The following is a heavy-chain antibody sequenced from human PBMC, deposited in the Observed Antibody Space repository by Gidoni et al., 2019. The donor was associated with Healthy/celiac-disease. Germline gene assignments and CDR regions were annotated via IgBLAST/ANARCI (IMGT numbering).Heavy chain of an antibody. CDR1: GFTFSDYD. D-gene: IGHD6-6*01. CDR3: ARDPSYSSSPADYMDV. J-gene: IGHJ6*03. V-gene: IGHV3-11*01. CDR2: ISSSGSTI. Sequence: QVQLVESGGGLVKPGWSLRLSCAASGFTFSDYDMSWIRQAPGKGLEWVSYISSSGSTIYYAASVKGRFHISRDNAKNSLYLQMNSLRAEDTAVYYCARDPSYSSSPADYMDVWGKGTTVTVSS.